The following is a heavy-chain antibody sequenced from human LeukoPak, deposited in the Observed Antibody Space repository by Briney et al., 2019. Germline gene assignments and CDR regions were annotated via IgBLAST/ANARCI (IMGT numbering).Heavy chain of an antibody. CDR2: IYPGDSDT. CDR1: GYSFNAYY. Sequence: GESLKISCKGSGYSFNAYYIAWVRQMPGKDLEWMGAIYPGDSDTTYSPSLQGQVTISADKSISTAYLQWSSLEASDTAMYYCARHISGYYDSSGLRLGAFDIWGQGTMVTVSS. D-gene: IGHD3-22*01. CDR3: ARHISGYYDSSGLRLGAFDI. J-gene: IGHJ3*02. V-gene: IGHV5-51*01.